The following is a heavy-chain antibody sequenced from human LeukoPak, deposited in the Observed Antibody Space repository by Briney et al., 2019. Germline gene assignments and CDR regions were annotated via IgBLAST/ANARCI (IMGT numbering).Heavy chain of an antibody. Sequence: PSETLSLTCTVSGGSISSYYWSWIRQPAGKGLEWIGRIYTSWSTNYNPSLKSRVTMSVDTSKNQFSLKLSSVTAADTAVYYCARDSAYYDILTGYPGEYYFDYWGQGTLVTVSS. V-gene: IGHV4-4*07. CDR1: GGSISSYY. CDR2: IYTSWST. J-gene: IGHJ4*02. CDR3: ARDSAYYDILTGYPGEYYFDY. D-gene: IGHD3-9*01.